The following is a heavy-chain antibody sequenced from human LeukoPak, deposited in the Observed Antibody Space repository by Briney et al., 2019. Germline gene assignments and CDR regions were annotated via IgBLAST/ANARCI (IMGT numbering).Heavy chain of an antibody. J-gene: IGHJ3*02. D-gene: IGHD3-22*01. CDR1: GFTFSDYY. CDR3: ARDRDSSGYSSDAFDI. V-gene: IGHV3-11*01. Sequence: GGSLRLSCAASGFTFSDYYMSWIRQAPGKGLEWVSHISSSDNSIYYADSVKGRFTISRDNAKNSLYLQMNSLRAEDTAVYYCARDRDSSGYSSDAFDIWGQGTMVTVSS. CDR2: ISSSDNSI.